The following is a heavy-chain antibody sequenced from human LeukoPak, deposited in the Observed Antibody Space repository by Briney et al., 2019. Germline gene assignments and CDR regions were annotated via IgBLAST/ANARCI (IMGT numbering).Heavy chain of an antibody. D-gene: IGHD6-13*01. CDR1: GFTFSSYA. CDR2: ISGSGGST. CDR3: AKAGQQLVSRYYFDY. Sequence: GGSLRLSCAASGFTFSSYAMSWVRQAPGEGLEWVSAISGSGGSTYSADSVKGRFTISRDNSKNTLYLQMNSLRAEDTAVYYCAKAGQQLVSRYYFDYWGQGTLVTVSS. V-gene: IGHV3-23*01. J-gene: IGHJ4*02.